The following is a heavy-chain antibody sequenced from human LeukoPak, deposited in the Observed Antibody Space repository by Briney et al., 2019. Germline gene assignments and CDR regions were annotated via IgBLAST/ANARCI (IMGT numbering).Heavy chain of an antibody. Sequence: AASVKVSCKASGYTFTAYNLHWVRQAPGQGLEWMGYINPNSGATNNAQKFQGRVTMTRDTSVSTAYMELSRLTSDDTAVYYCARDYRADRQGNWFDSWGQGTLVTVSS. CDR1: GYTFTAYN. J-gene: IGHJ5*01. V-gene: IGHV1-2*02. CDR3: ARDYRADRQGNWFDS. D-gene: IGHD6-6*01. CDR2: INPNSGAT.